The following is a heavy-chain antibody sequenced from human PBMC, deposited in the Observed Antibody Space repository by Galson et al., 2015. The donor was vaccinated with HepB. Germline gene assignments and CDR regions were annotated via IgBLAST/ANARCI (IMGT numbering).Heavy chain of an antibody. CDR1: EFTFSNFW. CDR3: ARATVSPGKDYYFYYGMDV. V-gene: IGHV3-7*03. CDR2: IKQDGSEK. D-gene: IGHD4-11*01. Sequence: SLRLSCAASEFTFSNFWMTWVRQPPGKGLEWVANIKQDGSEKYYVDSVRGRFIVSRDNAENSLYLQMNSLRDEDTAVYYCARATVSPGKDYYFYYGMDVWGQGTTVTVSS. J-gene: IGHJ6*02.